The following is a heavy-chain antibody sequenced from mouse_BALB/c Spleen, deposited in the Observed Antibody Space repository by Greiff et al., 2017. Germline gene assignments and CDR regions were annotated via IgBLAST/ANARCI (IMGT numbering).Heavy chain of an antibody. J-gene: IGHJ4*01. V-gene: IGHV7-3*02. CDR2: IRNKANGYTT. CDR1: GFTFTDYY. Sequence: EVQLVESGGGLVQPGGSLRLSCATSGFTFTDYYMSWVRQPPGKALEWLGFIRNKANGYTTEYSASVKGRFTISRDNSQSILYLQMNTLRAEDSATYYCARDRDDSWYAMDYEGQGTSVTVSS. D-gene: IGHD2-4*01. CDR3: ARDRDDSWYAMDY.